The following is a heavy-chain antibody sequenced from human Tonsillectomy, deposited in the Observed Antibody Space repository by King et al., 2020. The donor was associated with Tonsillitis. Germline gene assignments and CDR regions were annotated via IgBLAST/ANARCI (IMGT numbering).Heavy chain of an antibody. CDR1: GFIFSTYG. CDR2: ISYDGSNK. D-gene: IGHD5-18*01. Sequence: VQLVESGGGVVQPGRSLRLSCAASGFIFSTYGMHWVRQAPGKGLEWVSVISYDGSNKFYADSVKGRFTISRDNSKNTLYLQMNSLRAEDAAVYYCAKDRGDVDPGSDGMDVWGQGPTVTVSS. CDR3: AKDRGDVDPGSDGMDV. V-gene: IGHV3-30*18. J-gene: IGHJ6*02.